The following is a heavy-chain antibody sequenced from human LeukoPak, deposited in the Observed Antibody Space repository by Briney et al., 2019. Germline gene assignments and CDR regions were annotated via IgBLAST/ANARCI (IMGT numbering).Heavy chain of an antibody. J-gene: IGHJ4*02. Sequence: GGSLRLSCAASGFTFSNYWMTWVRQAPGKGLEWVAYVNAESTDILYADSVRGRFTISRDNAKNSLYLQMNSLRAEDRGVYYCARDTFEPLVIDFWGQGTLVTVSS. V-gene: IGHV3-21*05. CDR3: ARDTFEPLVIDF. CDR2: VNAESTDI. D-gene: IGHD6-13*01. CDR1: GFTFSNYW.